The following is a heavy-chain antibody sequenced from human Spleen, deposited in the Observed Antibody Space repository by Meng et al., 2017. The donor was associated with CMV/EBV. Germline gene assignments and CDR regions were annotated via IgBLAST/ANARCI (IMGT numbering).Heavy chain of an antibody. CDR3: ARHALSQTAQAKYYHYGMDV. J-gene: IGHJ6*02. D-gene: IGHD2/OR15-2a*01. Sequence: GESLKISCKGSGYSFTNYWIGWVRQMPGKGLEWMGIIYPGDSDTRYSPSFQGQVAISGDKSISTAYLQWRSLKASDTATYYCARHALSQTAQAKYYHYGMDVWGQGTTVTVSS. V-gene: IGHV5-51*01. CDR2: IYPGDSDT. CDR1: GYSFTNYW.